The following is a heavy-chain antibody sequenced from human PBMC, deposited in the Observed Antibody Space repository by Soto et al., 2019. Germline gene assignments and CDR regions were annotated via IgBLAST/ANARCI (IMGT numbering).Heavy chain of an antibody. CDR3: ARGVHIAVAGHDY. CDR1: GFTFSSYS. J-gene: IGHJ4*02. D-gene: IGHD6-19*01. V-gene: IGHV3-21*01. Sequence: EVQLVESGGGLVKPGGSLRLSCAASGFTFSSYSMNWVRQAPGKGLEWVSSISSSSSYIYYADSVKGRFTISRDNAKNSLYLQMNSLRAEDTAVYYCARGVHIAVAGHDYWGQGTLVTVSS. CDR2: ISSSSSYI.